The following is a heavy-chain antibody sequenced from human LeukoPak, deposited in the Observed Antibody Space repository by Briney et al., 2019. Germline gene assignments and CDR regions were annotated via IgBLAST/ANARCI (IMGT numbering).Heavy chain of an antibody. CDR2: TNHDGSNT. Sequence: GGALRLSCAASGFTFRSYWMHWVRQAPGKGLVWVSRTNHDGSNTNYADSVKGRFAISRDNAKNTLHLQMNSLRAEDTAVYYCARDFTVGGMFDYWGQGILVTVSS. V-gene: IGHV3-74*01. CDR1: GFTFRSYW. CDR3: ARDFTVGGMFDY. J-gene: IGHJ4*02. D-gene: IGHD4-17*01.